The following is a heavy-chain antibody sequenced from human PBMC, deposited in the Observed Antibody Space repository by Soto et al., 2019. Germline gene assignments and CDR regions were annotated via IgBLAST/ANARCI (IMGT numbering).Heavy chain of an antibody. V-gene: IGHV1-69*13. Sequence: VASVKVSCKASGGTFSSYAISWVRQAPGQGLEWMGGIIPIFGTANYAQKFQGRVTITADESTSTAYMELSSLRSEDTAVYYCARDKDSSSFGGMDVWGQGTTVTVSS. CDR1: GGTFSSYA. CDR2: IIPIFGTA. D-gene: IGHD6-13*01. CDR3: ARDKDSSSFGGMDV. J-gene: IGHJ6*02.